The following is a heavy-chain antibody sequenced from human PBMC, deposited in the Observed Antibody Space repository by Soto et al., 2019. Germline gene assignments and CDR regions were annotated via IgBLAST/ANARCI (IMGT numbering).Heavy chain of an antibody. CDR3: AREEAVAGVPYVMDV. D-gene: IGHD6-19*01. CDR1: GFTFSSYA. CDR2: ISYDGSNK. J-gene: IGHJ6*02. V-gene: IGHV3-30-3*01. Sequence: QVQLVKSGGGVVHPGRSLRLSCAASGFTFSSYAMHWVRQAPGKGLEWVAVISYDGSNKYYADSVKGRFTISRDNSKNTLYLQMNSLRAEDTAVYYCAREEAVAGVPYVMDVWCHGTTVTVSS.